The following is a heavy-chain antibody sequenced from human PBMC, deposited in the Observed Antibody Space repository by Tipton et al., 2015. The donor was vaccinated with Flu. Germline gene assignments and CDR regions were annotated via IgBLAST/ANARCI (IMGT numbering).Heavy chain of an antibody. Sequence: TLSLTCTVSGGSINYYYWNWIRQSPGKGLEWIGFSFYSGSTSYNPSLRGRVTISLDMSKNQFSLKLTSVAAADTAVYYCARDHRVRGINWFDPWGRGTLVTVSS. CDR1: GGSINYYY. V-gene: IGHV4-59*12. CDR3: ARDHRVRGINWFDP. CDR2: SFYSGST. D-gene: IGHD3-10*01. J-gene: IGHJ5*02.